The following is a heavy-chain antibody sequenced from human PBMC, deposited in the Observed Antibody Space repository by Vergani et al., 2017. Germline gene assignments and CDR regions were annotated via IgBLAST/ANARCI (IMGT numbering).Heavy chain of an antibody. D-gene: IGHD5-24*01. J-gene: IGHJ4*02. CDR3: AKSQMATNDFDL. CDR2: ISPYNHKT. CDR1: GYTFVNHP. V-gene: IGHV1-18*04. Sequence: QAQLGQSDSEVKKPGDSVTLPCKTSGYTFVNHPITWVRQAPGQGLEWMGWISPYNHKTLYSQKVEGRVTMTSDTSSSTVFLELRRLTSDDTAIYYCAKSQMATNDFDLWGRGTLVTVSS.